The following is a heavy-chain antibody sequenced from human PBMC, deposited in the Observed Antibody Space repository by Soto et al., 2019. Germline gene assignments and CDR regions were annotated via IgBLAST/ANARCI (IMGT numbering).Heavy chain of an antibody. Sequence: QVQVVQSGAEVKKPGSSVKVSCKVSGGIFTNNAISWVRQAPGQGLEWLGGVIPLFDTAYYAQIFRGRLRIFADGATTTAYMELSGLTSADTAVYYCARGLSDGFITYFDFYVMDVWGQGTAVTVSS. D-gene: IGHD3-22*01. CDR2: VIPLFDTA. V-gene: IGHV1-69*01. J-gene: IGHJ6*02. CDR1: GGIFTNNA. CDR3: ARGLSDGFITYFDFYVMDV.